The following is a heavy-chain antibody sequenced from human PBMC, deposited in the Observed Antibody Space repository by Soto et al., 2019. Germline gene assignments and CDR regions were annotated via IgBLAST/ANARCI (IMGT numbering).Heavy chain of an antibody. CDR3: ARGARSSCRLGEYYYYMDV. V-gene: IGHV1-46*01. Sequence: ASVKVSCKASGYTFTSYYMHWVRQAPGQGLEWMGIINPSGGSTSYAQKFQGRVTMTRDTSISTAYMELSSLRSEDTAVYYCARGARSSCRLGEYYYYMDVWGKGATVTVSS. CDR1: GYTFTSYY. CDR2: INPSGGST. J-gene: IGHJ6*03. D-gene: IGHD2-15*01.